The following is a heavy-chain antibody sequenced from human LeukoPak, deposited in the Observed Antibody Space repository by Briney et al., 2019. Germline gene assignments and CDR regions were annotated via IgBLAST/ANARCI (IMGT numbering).Heavy chain of an antibody. D-gene: IGHD6-19*01. CDR1: RFIFSDYY. Sequence: GGSLRLSCAASRFIFSDYYMSWIRQAPGKGLEWVSYISNSGTNIHYADSLKGRFTISRDNAKNSVYLKMNSLRAEDTAVYYCAIEHLGVAAADYWGQGTLVTVSS. J-gene: IGHJ4*02. V-gene: IGHV3-11*04. CDR3: AIEHLGVAAADY. CDR2: ISNSGTNI.